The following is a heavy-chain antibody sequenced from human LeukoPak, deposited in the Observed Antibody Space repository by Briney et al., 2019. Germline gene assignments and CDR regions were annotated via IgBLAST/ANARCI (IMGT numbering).Heavy chain of an antibody. CDR1: GFIFTNYG. Sequence: PGGSLRLSCAASGFIFTNYGMHWVRQTPGKGLEWVAFIANDGSDIHYAASVKGRFTISRDNSKNTVYLQLNRLRGGDTAVYYCVKDTRDKSQFGFWGQGTLVTVSS. CDR3: VKDTRDKSQFGF. CDR2: IANDGSDI. V-gene: IGHV3-30*02. J-gene: IGHJ4*02. D-gene: IGHD2-15*01.